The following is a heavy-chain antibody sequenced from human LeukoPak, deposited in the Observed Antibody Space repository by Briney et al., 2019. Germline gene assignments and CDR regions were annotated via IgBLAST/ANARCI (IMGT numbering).Heavy chain of an antibody. CDR1: GGPFSGYY. CDR3: ARGRMVRGVIALRYFDY. CDR2: INHSGST. Sequence: KPSETLSLTCAVYGGPFSGYYWSWIRQPPGKGLEWIGEINHSGSTNYNPSLKSRVTISVDTSKNQFSLKLSSVTAADTAVYYCARGRMVRGVIALRYFDYWGQGTLVTVSS. V-gene: IGHV4-34*01. J-gene: IGHJ4*02. D-gene: IGHD3-10*01.